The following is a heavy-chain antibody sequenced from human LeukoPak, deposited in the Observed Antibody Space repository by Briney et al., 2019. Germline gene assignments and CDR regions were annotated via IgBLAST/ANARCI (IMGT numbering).Heavy chain of an antibody. CDR2: ISAYNGNT. CDR3: ASAPSSNDYGDYPDY. V-gene: IGHV1-18*01. CDR1: GYTFTSYG. D-gene: IGHD4-17*01. Sequence: ASVKVSCKASGYTFTSYGISWVRQAVGQGLEWMGWISAYNGNTNYAQKLQGRVTMTTDTSTSTAYMELRSLRSDDTAVYYCASAPSSNDYGDYPDYWGQGTLVTVSS. J-gene: IGHJ4*02.